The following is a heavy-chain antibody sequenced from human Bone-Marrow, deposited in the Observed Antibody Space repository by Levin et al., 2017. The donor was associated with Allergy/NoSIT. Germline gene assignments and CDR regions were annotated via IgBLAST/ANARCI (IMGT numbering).Heavy chain of an antibody. J-gene: IGHJ4*02. CDR2: VSGYNGNT. CDR3: ARDDYGGDTAADY. Sequence: RASVKVSCKTSGYNFANYAITWVRQAPGQGLEWMGWVSGYNGNTNSAQKFQGRVTMTMDTSTTTAYMEVKNLQYDDTAVYYCARDDYGGDTAADYWGQGTLVIVSS. D-gene: IGHD4-23*01. V-gene: IGHV1-18*01. CDR1: GYNFANYA.